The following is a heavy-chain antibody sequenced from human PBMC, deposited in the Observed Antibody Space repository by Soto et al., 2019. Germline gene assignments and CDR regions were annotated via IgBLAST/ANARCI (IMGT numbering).Heavy chain of an antibody. CDR2: ISFNNNTI. D-gene: IGHD2-15*01. CDR3: ARHLGRIEAARFDY. CDR1: GFTFSDYY. Sequence: GGSPRLSCVASGFTFSDYYISWLRQAPGKGPEWLSYISFNNNTIYYDDSVRGRFTISRDNAKNSVFLQMNRLRVEDTAVYYCARHLGRIEAARFDYWGQGTLVTVSS. V-gene: IGHV3-11*01. J-gene: IGHJ4*02.